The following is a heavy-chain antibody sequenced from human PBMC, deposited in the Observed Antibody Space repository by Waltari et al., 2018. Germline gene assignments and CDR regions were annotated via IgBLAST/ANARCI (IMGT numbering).Heavy chain of an antibody. D-gene: IGHD6-13*01. Sequence: EVQLVESGGGLVKPGGSLRLSCAASGFTFSSYSMPWVRQAPGKGLEWVSSISSSSSYIYYADSVKGRFTISRDNAKNSLYLQMNSLRAEDTAVYYCTRARQLATWWFDPWGQGTLVTVSS. J-gene: IGHJ5*02. CDR3: TRARQLATWWFDP. CDR1: GFTFSSYS. CDR2: ISSSSSYI. V-gene: IGHV3-21*01.